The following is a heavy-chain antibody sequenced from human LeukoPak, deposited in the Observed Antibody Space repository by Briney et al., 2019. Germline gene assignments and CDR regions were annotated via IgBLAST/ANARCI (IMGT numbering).Heavy chain of an antibody. CDR3: AKEDYGGYLDY. CDR2: ISDRGGST. D-gene: IGHD4-23*01. CDR1: GFTFSNYI. Sequence: PGGSLRLSCAASGFTFSNYIMNWVRQAPGKGLEWVSGISDRGGSTYYAESVKGRFTISRDNSKNTLYLQMNSLRAEDTAVYYCAKEDYGGYLDYWGQGTLVTVSS. V-gene: IGHV3-23*01. J-gene: IGHJ4*02.